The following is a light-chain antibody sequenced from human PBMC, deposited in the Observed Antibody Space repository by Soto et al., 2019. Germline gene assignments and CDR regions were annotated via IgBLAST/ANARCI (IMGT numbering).Light chain of an antibody. J-gene: IGKJ2*01. CDR3: QHYNNWPFT. V-gene: IGKV3-15*01. Sequence: EIVMTQSPATLSVSPGERSTLSFRASQSVSSNLAWYQQKPGQAPTLLIYGASARATGIPARFSGSGSGTEFTLTISSLQSEDFAVYYCQHYNNWPFTFGQGTKVDIK. CDR2: GAS. CDR1: QSVSSN.